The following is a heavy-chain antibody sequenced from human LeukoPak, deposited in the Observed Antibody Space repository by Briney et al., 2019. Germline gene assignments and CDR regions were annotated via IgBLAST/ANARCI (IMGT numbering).Heavy chain of an antibody. CDR1: GFTFSNAW. CDR3: ARSRGPPTYFDH. CDR2: ISSSTTYI. Sequence: GGSLRLSCAASGFTFSNAWMSWVRQAPGKGLEWVSSISSSTTYIYYADSVKGRFTISRDNAKNSLYLQMTSLRAEDTAVYYCARSRGPPTYFDHWGQGTLVTVSS. D-gene: IGHD3-16*01. V-gene: IGHV3-21*01. J-gene: IGHJ4*02.